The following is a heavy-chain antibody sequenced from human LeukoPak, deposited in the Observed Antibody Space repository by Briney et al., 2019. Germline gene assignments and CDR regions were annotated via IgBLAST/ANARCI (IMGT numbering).Heavy chain of an antibody. CDR1: GGSISSGDYY. Sequence: PSETLSLTCTVSGGSISSGDYYWSWIRQPPGKGLEWIGYIYYSGSTYYNPSLKSRVTISVDTSKNQLSLKLSSVTAADTAVYYCAREGHNWNYVRPYWGQGTLVTVSS. J-gene: IGHJ4*02. CDR2: IYYSGST. V-gene: IGHV4-30-4*08. CDR3: AREGHNWNYVRPY. D-gene: IGHD1-7*01.